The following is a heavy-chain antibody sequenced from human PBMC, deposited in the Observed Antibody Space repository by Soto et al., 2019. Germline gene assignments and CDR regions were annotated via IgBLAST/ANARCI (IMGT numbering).Heavy chain of an antibody. Sequence: PSETLSLTCAVYGGSFSGYDWSWIRQPPGKGLEWIGEINHSGSTNYNPSLKSRVTISVDTSKNQFSLKLSSVTAADTAVYYCARGLIVVVPAASYYYYYGMDVWGQGTTVTVSS. D-gene: IGHD2-2*01. CDR1: GGSFSGYD. J-gene: IGHJ6*02. V-gene: IGHV4-34*01. CDR2: INHSGST. CDR3: ARGLIVVVPAASYYYYYGMDV.